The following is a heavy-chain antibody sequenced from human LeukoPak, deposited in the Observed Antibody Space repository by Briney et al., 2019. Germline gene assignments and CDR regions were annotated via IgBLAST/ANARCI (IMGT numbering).Heavy chain of an antibody. Sequence: SETLSLTCAVSGYSISSGYYWDWLRQRPGKGLEWIGTVYHSGTTFYNSSLKSRITISVDTSKNQFSLKLSSVTAADTAVYFCARDERFGVLNFWGEGTLVTVSS. D-gene: IGHD3-16*01. J-gene: IGHJ4*02. V-gene: IGHV4-38-2*02. CDR1: GYSISSGYY. CDR2: VYHSGTT. CDR3: ARDERFGVLNF.